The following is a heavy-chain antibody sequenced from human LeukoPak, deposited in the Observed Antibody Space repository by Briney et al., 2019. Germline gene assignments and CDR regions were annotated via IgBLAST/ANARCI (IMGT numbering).Heavy chain of an antibody. Sequence: ASVKVSCKASGCTFSSYTISWVRQAPGQGLEWMGRIIPILGIANYAQKFQGRVTITADKSTSTAYMELSSLRSEDTAVYYCARDRWGSTSPGDYWGQGTLVTVSS. CDR1: GCTFSSYT. V-gene: IGHV1-69*04. CDR3: ARDRWGSTSPGDY. CDR2: IIPILGIA. J-gene: IGHJ4*02. D-gene: IGHD2-2*01.